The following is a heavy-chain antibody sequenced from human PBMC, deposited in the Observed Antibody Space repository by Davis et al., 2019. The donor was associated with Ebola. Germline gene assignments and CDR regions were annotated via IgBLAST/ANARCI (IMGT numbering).Heavy chain of an antibody. D-gene: IGHD2-2*01. CDR1: GFAFSNYN. CDR3: ARETPISSRSDW. CDR2: ITTNGWST. V-gene: IGHV3-48*01. Sequence: GESLKISCTASGFAFSNYNMNWVRQAPGKGLEWVSSITTNGWSTYYADSVKGRFIISSDNAKNSLFLQMHSLRGDDTAVYFCARETPISSRSDWWGQGTLVTVSS. J-gene: IGHJ4*02.